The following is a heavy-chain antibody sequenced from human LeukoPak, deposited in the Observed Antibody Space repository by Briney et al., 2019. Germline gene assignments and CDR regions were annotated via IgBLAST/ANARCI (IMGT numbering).Heavy chain of an antibody. V-gene: IGHV4-59*01. Sequence: KPSETLSLTCTVSGGSISSYYWSWIRQPPGKGLEWIGYIYYSGSTNYNPSLKSRVTISVDTSKNQFSLKLSSVTAADTAVYYCARSGFDQLLLNFDYWGQGTLVTVSS. CDR1: GGSISSYY. D-gene: IGHD2-2*01. CDR3: ARSGFDQLLLNFDY. CDR2: IYYSGST. J-gene: IGHJ4*02.